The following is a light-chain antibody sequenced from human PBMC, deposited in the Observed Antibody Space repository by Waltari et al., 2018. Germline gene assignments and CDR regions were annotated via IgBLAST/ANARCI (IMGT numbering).Light chain of an antibody. Sequence: DIQIAQSPSHLSASVGDGVTITCRASQTISTFLNCYQHKPGKAPTLLIYGATILQSGVPSRFIGSGFGTDFTLPITNVQPEDFATYYCQQTYRTPPYTFGQGTKLEIK. J-gene: IGKJ2*01. CDR3: QQTYRTPPYT. V-gene: IGKV1-39*01. CDR2: GAT. CDR1: QTISTF.